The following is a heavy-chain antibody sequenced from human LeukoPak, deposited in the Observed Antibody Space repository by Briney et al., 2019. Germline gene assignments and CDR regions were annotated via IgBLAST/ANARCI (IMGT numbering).Heavy chain of an antibody. D-gene: IGHD6-13*01. CDR3: ARSSFIIAAAGTFGPGALGY. CDR1: GYIFTDYY. J-gene: IGHJ4*02. CDR2: INPNSGGT. Sequence: VASVKVSCKASGYIFTDYYIHWVRQAPGQGLEWMGWINPNSGGTNYAQNFQGRVTMTRDTSISTAYMELTNLRSDDTAVYYCARSSFIIAAAGTFGPGALGYWGQGTLVTVSS. V-gene: IGHV1-2*02.